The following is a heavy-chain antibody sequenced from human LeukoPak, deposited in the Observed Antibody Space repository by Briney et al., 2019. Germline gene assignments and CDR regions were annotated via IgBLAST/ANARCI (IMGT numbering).Heavy chain of an antibody. CDR1: GFTFSGYW. D-gene: IGHD6-6*01. CDR3: ARGVYAFDV. V-gene: IGHV3-7*01. CDR2: MNEGGSEI. J-gene: IGHJ3*01. Sequence: GGSLRLSCAASGFTFSGYWMTLVRQAPGTGLEWVTYMNEGGSEIYYLDSVKGRFTISRDNGKNSLYLQMNSLRVEDTAVYYCARGVYAFDVWGQGTMVTVSS.